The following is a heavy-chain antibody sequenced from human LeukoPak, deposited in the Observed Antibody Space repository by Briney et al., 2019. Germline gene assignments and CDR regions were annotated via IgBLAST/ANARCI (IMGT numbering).Heavy chain of an antibody. CDR3: ARDGPADGLDAFDI. J-gene: IGHJ3*02. Sequence: PGGSLRLSCAVSGFTFSNYWMNWVRQAPGKGLEWVANIKQDGSEKYYVDSVKGRFTISRDNAKNSLYLQMNSLRVEDTAVYYCARDGPADGLDAFDIWGQGTMVTVSS. CDR2: IKQDGSEK. CDR1: GFTFSNYW. V-gene: IGHV3-7*01.